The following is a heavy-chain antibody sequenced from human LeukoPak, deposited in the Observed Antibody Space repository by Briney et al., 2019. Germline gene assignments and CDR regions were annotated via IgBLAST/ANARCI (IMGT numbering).Heavy chain of an antibody. D-gene: IGHD3-10*01. V-gene: IGHV1-3*01. CDR2: INAGNGNT. CDR1: GYTFTSYA. Sequence: EASVKVSCKASGYTFTSYAMHWVRQAPGQGLEWMGWINAGNGNTKYSQKFQGRVTITRDTSASTAYMELSSLRSEDTAVYYCARDRVWFGERYYYGMDVWGQGTTVTVSS. J-gene: IGHJ6*02. CDR3: ARDRVWFGERYYYGMDV.